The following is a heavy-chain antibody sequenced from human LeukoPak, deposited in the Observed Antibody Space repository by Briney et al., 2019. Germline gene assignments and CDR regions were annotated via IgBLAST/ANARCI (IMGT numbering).Heavy chain of an antibody. V-gene: IGHV1-58*02. D-gene: IGHD2-8*01. Sequence: SVKVSCKASGFTFTSSAMQWVRQARGQRLEWIGWIVVGSGNTNYAQKFQERVTITRDMSTSTAYMELSSLRAQDTAVYYCAREAFGDVLMVYATNWFDPWGQGTLVTVSS. J-gene: IGHJ5*02. CDR1: GFTFTSSA. CDR3: AREAFGDVLMVYATNWFDP. CDR2: IVVGSGNT.